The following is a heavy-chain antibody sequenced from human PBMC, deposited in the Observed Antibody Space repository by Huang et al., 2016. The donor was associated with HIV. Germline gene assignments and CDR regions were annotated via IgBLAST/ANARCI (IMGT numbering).Heavy chain of an antibody. CDR2: ISAYNGNT. CDR1: GYTFTSYG. Sequence: QVQLVQSGAEVKKPGASVKVSCKASGYTFTSYGISWVRQAHGQGLEWMGGISAYNGNTNYAQKLQGRVTMTTDTATSTAYMELRSLISDDTAVYYCARARGYYYYGMDVWGQGTTVTVSS. J-gene: IGHJ6*02. V-gene: IGHV1-18*04. CDR3: ARARGYYYYGMDV.